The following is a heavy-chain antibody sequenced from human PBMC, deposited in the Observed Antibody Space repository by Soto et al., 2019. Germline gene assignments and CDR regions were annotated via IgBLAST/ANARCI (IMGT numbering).Heavy chain of an antibody. V-gene: IGHV4-59*01. J-gene: IGHJ4*02. CDR2: IHYSGNP. Sequence: QVQLQESGPGLVKPSETLSLTCTVSSGSISGYYRGWIRQPPGEGLEWIGSIHYSGNPHYNPSLHTGVAISVDTSGSQVSLRLSSVTAADAGVHYCARGYIGSERYYYFDNWGQGALVSVSS. CDR1: SGSISGYY. D-gene: IGHD1-26*01. CDR3: ARGYIGSERYYYFDN.